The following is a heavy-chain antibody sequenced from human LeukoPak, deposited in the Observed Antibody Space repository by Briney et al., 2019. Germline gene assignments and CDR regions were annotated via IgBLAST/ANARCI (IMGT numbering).Heavy chain of an antibody. CDR3: AKFEGATIPGWFNDY. CDR1: EIIFTEYS. V-gene: IGHV3-23*05. CDR2: IDKTTYPT. Sequence: RGAPRPSPGTSEIIFTEYSKGLVRPASGEGLEEVSTIDKTTYPTFYADSLKGRFTTSTDNSQNTLYLQMNTLSTEDTAVSFCAKFEGATIPGWFNDYWGQGILVTVSS. D-gene: IGHD6-19*01. J-gene: IGHJ4*02.